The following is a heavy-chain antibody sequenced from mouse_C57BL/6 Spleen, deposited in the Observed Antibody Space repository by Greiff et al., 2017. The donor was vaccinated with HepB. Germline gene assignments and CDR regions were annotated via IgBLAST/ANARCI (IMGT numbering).Heavy chain of an antibody. D-gene: IGHD1-1*01. V-gene: IGHV5-4*01. CDR1: GFTFSSYA. Sequence: EVQGVESGGGLVKPGGSLKLSCAASGFTFSSYAMSWVRQTPEKRLEWVATISDGGSYTYYPDNVKGRFTISRDNAKNNLYLQMSHLKSEDTAMYYCARGHGSSYGDYWGQGTTLTVSS. CDR3: ARGHGSSYGDY. J-gene: IGHJ2*01. CDR2: ISDGGSYT.